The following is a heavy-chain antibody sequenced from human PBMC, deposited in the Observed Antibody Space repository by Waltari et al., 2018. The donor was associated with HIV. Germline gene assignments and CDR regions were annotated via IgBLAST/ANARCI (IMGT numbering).Heavy chain of an antibody. CDR2: IYFTGGT. V-gene: IGHV4-39*01. CDR1: GDSVTSSGFY. Sequence: QLQLQESGPGLVKPSETLSLTCTVPGDSVTSSGFYWGWIRQPPGKGLEWIGAIYFTGGTFYNPSLKSRVTISVDTSMNQFSLKLTSVTAADRAVYYCARRHSSWSWFDPWGQGTLVTVSS. J-gene: IGHJ5*02. D-gene: IGHD6-13*01. CDR3: ARRHSSWSWFDP.